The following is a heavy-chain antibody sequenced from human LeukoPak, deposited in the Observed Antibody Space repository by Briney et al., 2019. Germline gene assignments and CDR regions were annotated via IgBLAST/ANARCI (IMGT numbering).Heavy chain of an antibody. CDR1: GGSFSGYY. CDR3: AREEWELSSNFDY. J-gene: IGHJ4*02. V-gene: IGHV4-34*01. D-gene: IGHD1-26*01. Sequence: SETLSLTCAVYGGSFSGYYWSWIRQPLGKGLEWIGEINHSGSTNYNPSLKSRVTISVDTSKNQFSLKLSSVTAADTAVYYCAREEWELSSNFDYWGQGTLVTVSS. CDR2: INHSGST.